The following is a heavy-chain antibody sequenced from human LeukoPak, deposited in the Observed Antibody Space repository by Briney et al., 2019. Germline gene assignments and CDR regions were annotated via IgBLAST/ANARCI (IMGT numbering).Heavy chain of an antibody. CDR3: ARGQQLVTDAFDI. J-gene: IGHJ3*02. Sequence: PEASVKVSCKASGYTFNTFGITWVRQAPGQGLEWLGWIAVYNGDTNYAQKFQGRVTLTTDTSTNTAYMELTSLTSDDTAVYYCARGQQLVTDAFDIWGQGTMVTVSS. D-gene: IGHD6-13*01. V-gene: IGHV1-18*01. CDR1: GYTFNTFG. CDR2: IAVYNGDT.